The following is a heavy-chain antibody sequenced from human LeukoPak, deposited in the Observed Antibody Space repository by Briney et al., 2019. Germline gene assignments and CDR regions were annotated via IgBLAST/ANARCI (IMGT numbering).Heavy chain of an antibody. V-gene: IGHV4-59*01. D-gene: IGHD3-9*01. CDR1: GGSISSYY. Sequence: PSETLSLTCTVSGGSISSYYWSWIRQPPGKGLELIGYIYYSGSTNYNPSLKSRVTISVDTSKNQFSLKLSSVTAADTAVYYCARGRYFDWFRFDYWGQGTLVTVSS. J-gene: IGHJ4*02. CDR3: ARGRYFDWFRFDY. CDR2: IYYSGST.